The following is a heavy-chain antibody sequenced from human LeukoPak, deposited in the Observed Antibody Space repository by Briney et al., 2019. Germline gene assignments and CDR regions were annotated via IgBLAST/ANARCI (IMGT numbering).Heavy chain of an antibody. V-gene: IGHV4-34*01. CDR2: INHSGSN. J-gene: IGHJ3*02. CDR1: GWSFSGYY. CDR3: ARHQRGNSDAFEI. Sequence: PSETLSLTCAVSGWSFSGYYWSWIRQAPGKGLEWVGEINHSGSNNYNPSLKSRVTISVDTSKNQFSLKLSSVTAADTAVYYCARHQRGNSDAFEIWGQGTMVTVSS. D-gene: IGHD4-23*01.